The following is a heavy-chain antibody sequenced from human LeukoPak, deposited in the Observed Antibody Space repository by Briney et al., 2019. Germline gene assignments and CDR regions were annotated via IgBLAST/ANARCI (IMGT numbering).Heavy chain of an antibody. CDR3: ARGSTSFFDY. D-gene: IGHD1/OR15-1a*01. CDR1: NYSISSGYY. J-gene: IGHJ4*02. Sequence: SETLSLTCTVSNYSISSGYYWGWIRQPPGKGLEWIGSIYHSENSYYNPSLKSRVTVSVDTSKNQFSLKMSSVTAADTAVYYCARGSTSFFDYWGQGTLVTVSS. V-gene: IGHV4-38-2*02. CDR2: IYHSENS.